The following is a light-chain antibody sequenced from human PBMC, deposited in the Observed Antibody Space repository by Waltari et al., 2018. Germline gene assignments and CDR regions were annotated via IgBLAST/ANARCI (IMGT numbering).Light chain of an antibody. Sequence: IVMTQTPPSLSVTPGQSASISCTSNQSLLYSAGKPSLPWYLQRPGQSPQLLIYDVSSRFAGVPDRINGRGSGTDFTLEISRVEAEDVGVYYCMQGLLPPLTFGGGTKVEIK. CDR3: MQGLLPPLT. CDR1: QSLLYSAGKPS. J-gene: IGKJ4*01. CDR2: DVS. V-gene: IGKV2-29*02.